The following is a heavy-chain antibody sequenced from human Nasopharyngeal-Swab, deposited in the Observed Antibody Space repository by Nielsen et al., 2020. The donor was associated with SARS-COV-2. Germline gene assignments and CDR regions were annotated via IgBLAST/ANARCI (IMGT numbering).Heavy chain of an antibody. CDR3: ARTLGSDDAFDI. D-gene: IGHD7-27*01. J-gene: IGHJ3*02. CDR2: ISYDGSNK. V-gene: IGHV3-30*04. Sequence: GESLKISCAASGFTFSSYAMHWVRQAPGKGLEWVVVISYDGSNKYYADSVKGRFTISRDNSKNTLYLQMNSLRAEDTAVYYCARTLGSDDAFDIWGQGTMVTVSS. CDR1: GFTFSSYA.